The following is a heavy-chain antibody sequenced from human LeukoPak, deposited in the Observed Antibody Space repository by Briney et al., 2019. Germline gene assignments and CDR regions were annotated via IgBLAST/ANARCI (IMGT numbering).Heavy chain of an antibody. CDR2: ISYDGSNK. Sequence: PGGSLRLPCAASGFTFSSYGMHWVRQAPGKGLEWVAVISYDGSNKYYADSVKGRFTISRDNSKNTLYLQMNSLRPEDTAVYYCARDMEDYGILTGYDYWGQGTLVTVSS. V-gene: IGHV3-30*03. D-gene: IGHD3-9*01. J-gene: IGHJ4*02. CDR1: GFTFSSYG. CDR3: ARDMEDYGILTGYDY.